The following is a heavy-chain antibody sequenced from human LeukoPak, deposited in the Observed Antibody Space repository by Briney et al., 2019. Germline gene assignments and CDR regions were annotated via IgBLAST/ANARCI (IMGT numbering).Heavy chain of an antibody. D-gene: IGHD1-26*01. CDR3: AIWFGGSYRFFYFDS. CDR1: GFTFSSYA. J-gene: IGHJ4*02. V-gene: IGHV3-23*01. Sequence: GGSLRLACAASGFTFSSYAMSWVRQAPGKGLEWVSAISGSGGSTYYADSVKGRFTISRDNSKNTLYLQMNSLRAEDTAVYYCAIWFGGSYRFFYFDSWGQGTLVAVSS. CDR2: ISGSGGST.